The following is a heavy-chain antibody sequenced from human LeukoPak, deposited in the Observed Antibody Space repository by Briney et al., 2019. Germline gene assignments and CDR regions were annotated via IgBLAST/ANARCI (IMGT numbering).Heavy chain of an antibody. CDR1: GFTFRSYA. J-gene: IGHJ4*02. D-gene: IGHD6-19*01. CDR3: AKEAVTGPFDY. Sequence: GGSLRLSCAASGFTFRSYAMSWVCQAPGKGLEWVSGISGSGDSTNYADSVKGRSTISRDNSENTLYLQMNSLRAEDTAVYYCAKEAVTGPFDYWGQGTLVTVSS. CDR2: ISGSGDST. V-gene: IGHV3-23*01.